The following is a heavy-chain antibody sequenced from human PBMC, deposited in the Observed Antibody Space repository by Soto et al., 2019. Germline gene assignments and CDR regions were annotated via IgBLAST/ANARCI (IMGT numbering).Heavy chain of an antibody. J-gene: IGHJ5*02. CDR1: GYTFTSYA. D-gene: IGHD2-15*01. CDR2: INAGNGNT. CDR3: ARAYRNEVVVVVPGPSFDP. V-gene: IGHV1-3*01. Sequence: QVQLVQSGAEVKKPGASVKVSCKASGYTFTSYAMHWVRQAPGQRLEWMGWINAGNGNTKYSQKCQGRVTITRDTSASTAYMELSSLRSEVTAVYYCARAYRNEVVVVVPGPSFDPWGQGTLVTVSS.